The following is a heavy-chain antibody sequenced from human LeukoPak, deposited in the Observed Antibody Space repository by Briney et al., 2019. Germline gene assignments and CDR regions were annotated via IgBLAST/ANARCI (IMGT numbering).Heavy chain of an antibody. CDR2: ISYDGSSK. V-gene: IGHV3-30*18. Sequence: PGRSVRLSCAASGFTFSSYGMHWVRQAPGKGLVWVAVISYDGSSKYYADSVEGRFTISRDDSKNTVYLQMNSLRPEDTAVYYCAKDGPWFDYWGQGTLVTVSS. CDR1: GFTFSSYG. J-gene: IGHJ4*02. CDR3: AKDGPWFDY.